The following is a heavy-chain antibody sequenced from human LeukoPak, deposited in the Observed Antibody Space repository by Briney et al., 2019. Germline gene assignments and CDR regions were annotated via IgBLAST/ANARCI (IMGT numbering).Heavy chain of an antibody. Sequence: GGSLRLSCTASGFSFGDYAMSWFRQAPGEGRGRVGLIRSKTYDGTTQYSASVKGRFTISRDDSKSIAYLQMNSLKTEDTAVYYCTRFKSTVTTLFDYWGQGTLVTVSS. CDR2: IRSKTYDGTT. CDR3: TRFKSTVTTLFDY. J-gene: IGHJ4*02. CDR1: GFSFGDYA. V-gene: IGHV3-49*03. D-gene: IGHD4-11*01.